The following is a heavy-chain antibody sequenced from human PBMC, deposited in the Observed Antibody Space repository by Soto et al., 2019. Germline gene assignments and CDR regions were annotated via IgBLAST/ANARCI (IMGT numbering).Heavy chain of an antibody. J-gene: IGHJ4*02. CDR3: ASLGTAVATFDY. V-gene: IGHV4-4*02. CDR1: GGSIGSRNW. D-gene: IGHD4-4*01. Sequence: QVQLQESGPGLVKPSGTLTLTCTVSGGSIGSRNWWNWVRQPPGKGLEWIGEISQSGSTNYNPSLWSRVTISEDKSKNQFSLKLTSVTAADTAIYYCASLGTAVATFDYWGQGTLVTVSS. CDR2: ISQSGST.